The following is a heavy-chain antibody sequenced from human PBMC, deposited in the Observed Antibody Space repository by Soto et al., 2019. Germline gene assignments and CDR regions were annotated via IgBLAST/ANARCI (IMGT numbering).Heavy chain of an antibody. CDR2: INTGNGNT. V-gene: IGHV1-3*04. CDR1: GYNFTTYA. D-gene: IGHD3-3*01. CDR3: ARGERLYYYYSGMDV. Sequence: QVQLVQSGAEVEKPGASVKVSCKASGYNFTTYAMLWVRQAPGQRPEWMGWINTGNGNTKYSPKFQGRVTITRDTSASTAYIELSSLKSEDTAVYYCARGERLYYYYSGMDVWGQGSTVTVS. J-gene: IGHJ6*02.